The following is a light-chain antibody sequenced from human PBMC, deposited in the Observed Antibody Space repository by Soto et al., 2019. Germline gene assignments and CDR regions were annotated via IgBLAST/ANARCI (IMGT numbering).Light chain of an antibody. CDR2: DVN. Sequence: QSALTQPASVSGSPGQSITISCTGTNSDIGAYDYVSWYQQHPGKAPKLMIWDVNNRPSGVSSRFSGSKSGNTASLTISGLQSDDAADYYCSSYTTTFTLVFGGGTKLTVL. J-gene: IGLJ2*01. CDR3: SSYTTTFTLV. CDR1: NSDIGAYDY. V-gene: IGLV2-14*01.